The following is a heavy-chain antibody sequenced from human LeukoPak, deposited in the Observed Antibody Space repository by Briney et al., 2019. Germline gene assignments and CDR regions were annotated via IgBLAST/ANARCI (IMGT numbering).Heavy chain of an antibody. V-gene: IGHV4-30-4*01. CDR1: GGSISSGDYY. CDR2: IYYSGST. J-gene: IGHJ4*02. Sequence: SQTLSLTCTVSGGSISSGDYYWSWIRQPPRKGLEWIGYIYYSGSTYYNPSLKSRVTISVDTSKNQFSLKLSSVTAADTAVYYCARGHYYDSSSQLDYWGQGTLVTVSS. D-gene: IGHD3-22*01. CDR3: ARGHYYDSSSQLDY.